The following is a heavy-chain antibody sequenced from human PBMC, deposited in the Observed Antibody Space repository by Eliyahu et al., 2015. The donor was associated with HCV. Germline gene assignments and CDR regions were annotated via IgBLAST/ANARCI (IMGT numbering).Heavy chain of an antibody. CDR1: GCTSDDHV. CDR2: FNMIDGSV. J-gene: IGHJ6*02. V-gene: IGHV3-9*02. CDR3: IKDMTPGGADV. D-gene: IGHD1-14*01. Sequence: EGQLVESGGGLVQPGRSLKXSCLVSGCTSDDHVIHWVRQTPGKGLEWVSGFNMIDGSVGYADSVKGRLTIXRDKAKKSVYLEMNSLRVDDTGLYYCIKDMTPGGADVWGQGTTVTVSS.